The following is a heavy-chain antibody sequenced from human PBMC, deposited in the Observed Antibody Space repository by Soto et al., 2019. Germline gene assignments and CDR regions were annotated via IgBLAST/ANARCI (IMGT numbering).Heavy chain of an antibody. J-gene: IGHJ4*02. CDR1: GGSISSSSYY. CDR3: ARIIAVAGREVDY. D-gene: IGHD6-19*01. CDR2: IYYSGST. Sequence: PSETLSLTCTVSGGSISSSSYYWGWIRQPPGKGLEWIGSIYYSGSTYYNPSLKSRVTISVDTSKNQFSLKLSSVAAADTAVYYCARIIAVAGREVDYWGQGTLVTVSS. V-gene: IGHV4-39*01.